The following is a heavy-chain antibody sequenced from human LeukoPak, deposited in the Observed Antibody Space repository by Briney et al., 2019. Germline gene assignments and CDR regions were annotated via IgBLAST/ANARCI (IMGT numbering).Heavy chain of an antibody. J-gene: IGHJ1*01. V-gene: IGHV7-4-1*02. CDR1: GYIFSIYA. CDR3: ARDYTVALGTTTYFQH. CDR2: INTNTGNP. D-gene: IGHD1-7*01. Sequence: ASVKVSCKASGYIFSIYAMIWVRQAPGQGLELMGWINTNTGNPTYAQGFTGRFVFSLDTSASTAYLQISRLKAEDTAVYYCARDYTVALGTTTYFQHWGQGTLVTVSS.